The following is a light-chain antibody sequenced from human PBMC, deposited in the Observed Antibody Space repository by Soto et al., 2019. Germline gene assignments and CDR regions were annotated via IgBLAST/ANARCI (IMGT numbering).Light chain of an antibody. Sequence: QSVLTQPPSVSGSPGQSVTISCTGTSSDVGSYNRVSWYQQPPGTAPKLMIYEVSNRPSGVPERFSGSKSGNTASLTISGLQAEDEADYYCSSYTSSSTLVVGGGTKVTVL. CDR2: EVS. CDR3: SSYTSSSTLV. V-gene: IGLV2-18*02. J-gene: IGLJ2*01. CDR1: SSDVGSYNR.